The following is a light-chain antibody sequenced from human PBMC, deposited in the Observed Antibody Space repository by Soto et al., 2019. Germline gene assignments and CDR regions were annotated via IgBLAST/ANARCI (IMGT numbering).Light chain of an antibody. CDR1: QSVNSN. CDR3: XQYNNWLWT. Sequence: EVVMTQSPATLSVSPGERATLSCRASQSVNSNLAWYQQKPGQAPRLLIHGASTRATGIPARFSGSGFGTXXXXXXXXXXXXDFXIXXCXQYNNWLWTFGQGTKVEIK. J-gene: IGKJ1*01. V-gene: IGKV3-15*01. CDR2: GAS.